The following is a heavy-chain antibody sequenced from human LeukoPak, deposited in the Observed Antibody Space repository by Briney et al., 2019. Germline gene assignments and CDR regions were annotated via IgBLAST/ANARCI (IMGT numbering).Heavy chain of an antibody. CDR2: VYTRGSA. J-gene: IGHJ4*02. CDR3: ARDNSGSFPPIFDH. CDR1: GDSMTSGSYY. V-gene: IGHV4-61*02. Sequence: SQTLSLTCTVSGDSMTSGSYYWSWIRQPAGQGLEWIGRVYTRGSATYNPSLKSRVTLSVDTSNNQVSLRLTSVTAADTAVYYCARDNSGSFPPIFDHWGQGFQVTVSS. D-gene: IGHD1-26*01.